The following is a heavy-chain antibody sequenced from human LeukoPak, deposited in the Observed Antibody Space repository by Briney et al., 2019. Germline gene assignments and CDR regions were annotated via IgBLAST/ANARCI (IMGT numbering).Heavy chain of an antibody. CDR3: AKGGVDAYNYVAWYHFDY. V-gene: IGHV3-9*01. Sequence: GGSLRLSCAASGFTFDDYAMHWVRQAPGKGLEWVSGISWNSGSIDYSDSVKGRFTISRDNAKNSLYLQMNSLRTEDTALYYCAKGGVDAYNYVAWYHFDYWGQGTLVTVSS. CDR1: GFTFDDYA. D-gene: IGHD5-24*01. CDR2: ISWNSGSI. J-gene: IGHJ4*02.